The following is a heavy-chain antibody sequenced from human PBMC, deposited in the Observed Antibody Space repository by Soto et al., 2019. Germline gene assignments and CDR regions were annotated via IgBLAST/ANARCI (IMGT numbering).Heavy chain of an antibody. D-gene: IGHD3-10*01. V-gene: IGHV1-69*06. CDR3: ARVSTMVRDPYYYYGMDV. Sequence: SVKVSCKASGGTFSSYAISWVRQAPGQGLEWMGGIIPIFGTANYAQKFQGRVTITADKSTSTAYMELSSLRSEDTAVYYCARVSTMVRDPYYYYGMDVWGQGTTVTVSS. J-gene: IGHJ6*02. CDR2: IIPIFGTA. CDR1: GGTFSSYA.